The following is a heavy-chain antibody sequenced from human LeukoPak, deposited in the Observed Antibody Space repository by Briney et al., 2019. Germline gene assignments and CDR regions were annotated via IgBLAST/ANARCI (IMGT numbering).Heavy chain of an antibody. CDR2: IYSGGST. D-gene: IGHD3-10*01. CDR3: ARAGTDYPDDY. CDR1: GFTVSSNY. Sequence: PGGSLRLSCAASGFTVSSNYMSWVRQAPGKGLEWVSVIYSGGSTYYADSVKGRFTISRDNSKNTLYLQMNSLRAEDTAVYYCARAGTDYPDDYWGQGTLVTVSS. V-gene: IGHV3-66*01. J-gene: IGHJ4*02.